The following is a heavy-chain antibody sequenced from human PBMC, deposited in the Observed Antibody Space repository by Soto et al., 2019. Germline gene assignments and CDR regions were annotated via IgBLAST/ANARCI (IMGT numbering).Heavy chain of an antibody. V-gene: IGHV3-30*18. CDR3: AKGRYGAVVGATLYYFDY. Sequence: QVQLVESGGGVVQPGRSLRLSCAASGFTFSSYGMHWVRQAPGKGLEWVAVISYDGSNKYYADSVKGRFTISRDNSKNTLYLQMNSLRAEDTAVYYCAKGRYGAVVGATLYYFDYWGQGTLVTVSS. CDR2: ISYDGSNK. CDR1: GFTFSSYG. D-gene: IGHD1-26*01. J-gene: IGHJ4*02.